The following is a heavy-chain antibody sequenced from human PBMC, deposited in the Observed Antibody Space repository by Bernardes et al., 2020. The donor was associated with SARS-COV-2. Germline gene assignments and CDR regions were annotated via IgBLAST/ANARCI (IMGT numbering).Heavy chain of an antibody. D-gene: IGHD6-19*01. J-gene: IGHJ4*02. V-gene: IGHV3-48*03. CDR2: ISTGGSTK. CDR3: ARHFVAGTTYPIDY. Sequence: GGSLRLSCAASGFTFSSSVMNWVRQAPGKGLEWVSYISTGGSTKYYADSVKGRFTISRDNAKNSLSLQMNSLRAEDTALYYCARHFVAGTTYPIDYWGPGTLVTVSS. CDR1: GFTFSSSV.